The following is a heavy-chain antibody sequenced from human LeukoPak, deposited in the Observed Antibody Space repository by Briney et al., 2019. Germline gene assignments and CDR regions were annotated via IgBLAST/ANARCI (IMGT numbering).Heavy chain of an antibody. Sequence: PSETLSLTCAVYGGSFSGYYWSWIRQPPGKGLEWIGYLYNTRNTYYNPSLKSRVTISVDTSKNQFSLKVSSVTAADTAVYYCAGEKNGNEPFDYWGQGTLVTVSS. D-gene: IGHD4-23*01. J-gene: IGHJ4*02. CDR3: AGEKNGNEPFDY. V-gene: IGHV4-59*01. CDR1: GGSFSGYY. CDR2: LYNTRNT.